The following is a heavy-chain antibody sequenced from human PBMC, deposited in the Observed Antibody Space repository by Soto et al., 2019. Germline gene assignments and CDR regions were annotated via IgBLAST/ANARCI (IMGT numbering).Heavy chain of an antibody. CDR1: VYSFTSYW. CDR3: ARQNIVVVPAARGANWFDP. V-gene: IGHV5-51*01. CDR2: IYPGDSDT. D-gene: IGHD2-2*01. Sequence: PGESLKISCKGSVYSFTSYWIGWVRQMPGKGLEWMGIIYPGDSDTRYSPSFQGQVTISADKSISTAYLQWSSLKASDTAMYYCARQNIVVVPAARGANWFDPWGQGTLVTVSS. J-gene: IGHJ5*02.